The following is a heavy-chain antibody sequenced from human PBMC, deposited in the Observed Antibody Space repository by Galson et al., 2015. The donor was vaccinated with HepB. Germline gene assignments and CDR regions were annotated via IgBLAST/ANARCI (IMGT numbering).Heavy chain of an antibody. CDR2: IYHSGST. CDR1: GGSISSGGYS. V-gene: IGHV4-30-2*01. J-gene: IGHJ5*02. Sequence: LSLTCAVSGGSISSGGYSWSWIRQPPGKGLEWIGYIYHSGSTYYNPSLKSRVTISVDRSKNQFSLKLSSVTAADTAVYYCARDLGYCSGGSCYSGGWFDPWGQGTLVTASS. CDR3: ARDLGYCSGGSCYSGGWFDP. D-gene: IGHD2-15*01.